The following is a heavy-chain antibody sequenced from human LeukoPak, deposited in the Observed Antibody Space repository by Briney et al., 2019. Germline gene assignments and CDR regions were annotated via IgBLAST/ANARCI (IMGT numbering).Heavy chain of an antibody. J-gene: IGHJ6*02. D-gene: IGHD2-15*01. V-gene: IGHV3-15*01. CDR3: TSLGYCSGGSCYSRVYYYYGMDV. CDR1: GFTFSDYT. Sequence: GGSLRLSCAASGFTFSDYTMNWVRQAPGIGLEWVGRIKRKTDGGTTDYAAPVKGRFTISRDDSKNTLYLQMNSLKTEDTAVYYCTSLGYCSGGSCYSRVYYYYGMDVWGQGTTVTVS. CDR2: IKRKTDGGTT.